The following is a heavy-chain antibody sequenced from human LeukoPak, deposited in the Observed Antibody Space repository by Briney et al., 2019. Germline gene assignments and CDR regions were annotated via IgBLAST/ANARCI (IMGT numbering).Heavy chain of an antibody. J-gene: IGHJ5*02. CDR2: ICPYNGNT. CDR3: ATSPRGYYYDSSGYPTNWFDP. D-gene: IGHD3-22*01. V-gene: IGHV1-18*01. CDR1: GYTFTSYG. Sequence: ASVKVSCKASGYTFTSYGISWVRQAPGQGLEWMGWICPYNGNTNYAQKFQGRVTMTRDTSISTAYMELSRLRSDDTAVYYCATSPRGYYYDSSGYPTNWFDPWGQGTLVTVSS.